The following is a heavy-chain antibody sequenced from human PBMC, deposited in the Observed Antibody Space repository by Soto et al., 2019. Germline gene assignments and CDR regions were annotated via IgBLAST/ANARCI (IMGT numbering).Heavy chain of an antibody. D-gene: IGHD1-26*01. Sequence: QVQLVESGGGVVQPGRSLRLSCAASGFTFSSYGMHWVRQAPGKGLEWVAVISYDGSNKYYADSVKGRFTIPRDNSKNTLYLQMNSLRAEDTAVYYCAKVGGSSHNWFDPWGQGTLVTVSS. CDR2: ISYDGSNK. CDR1: GFTFSSYG. J-gene: IGHJ5*02. CDR3: AKVGGSSHNWFDP. V-gene: IGHV3-30*18.